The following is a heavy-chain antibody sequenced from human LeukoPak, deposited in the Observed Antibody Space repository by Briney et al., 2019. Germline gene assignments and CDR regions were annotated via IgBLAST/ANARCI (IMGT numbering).Heavy chain of an antibody. Sequence: SETLSLTCAAYGGSFSGYYWSWIRQPPGKGLEWIGEINHSGSTNYNPSLKSRVTISVDTSKNQFSLKLSSVTAADTAVYYCARGPSGVAATAPIDYWGQGTLVTVSS. V-gene: IGHV4-34*01. CDR2: INHSGST. D-gene: IGHD2-15*01. CDR1: GGSFSGYY. J-gene: IGHJ4*02. CDR3: ARGPSGVAATAPIDY.